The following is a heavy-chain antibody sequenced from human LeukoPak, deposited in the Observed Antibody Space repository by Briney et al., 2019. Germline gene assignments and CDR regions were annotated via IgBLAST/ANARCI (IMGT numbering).Heavy chain of an antibody. Sequence: PGGSLRLSCAASGFTFSGYYMSWIRQAPGKGLEWISYISSSGSIIYYADSVKGRFTISRDNAKNSLYLQMNSMRAEYTDVYYCARASWYSSTDAFDIWGQGTMVTXX. J-gene: IGHJ3*02. CDR3: ARASWYSSTDAFDI. CDR2: ISSSGSII. V-gene: IGHV3-11*04. D-gene: IGHD6-13*01. CDR1: GFTFSGYY.